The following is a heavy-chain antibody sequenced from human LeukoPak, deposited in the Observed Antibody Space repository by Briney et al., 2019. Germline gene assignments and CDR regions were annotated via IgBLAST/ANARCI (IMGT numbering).Heavy chain of an antibody. D-gene: IGHD6-13*01. J-gene: IGHJ3*02. Sequence: SETVSLTCTVCGCSVNTYYWSWIRQLPGKGLEWVGCIYNSGDTIYNTSLKSRVTISVDTSKNQFSLKLASVTAADTAVYYCARHSGSSDTAFDIWGQGTMGTVSS. CDR3: ARHSGSSDTAFDI. V-gene: IGHV4-59*08. CDR1: GCSVNTYY. CDR2: IYNSGDT.